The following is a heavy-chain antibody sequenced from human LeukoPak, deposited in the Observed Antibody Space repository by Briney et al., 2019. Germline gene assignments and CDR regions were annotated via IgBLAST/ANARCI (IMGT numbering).Heavy chain of an antibody. CDR3: ARGARWVRGVIIRNYYYYYMDV. J-gene: IGHJ6*03. D-gene: IGHD3-10*01. CDR2: MNPNSGNT. V-gene: IGHV1-8*01. CDR1: GYTFTSYD. Sequence: GASVKVSCKASGYTFTSYDINWVRQATGQGLEWMGRMNPNSGNTGYAQKFQGRVTMTRNTSISTAYMELSSLRSEDTAVYYCARGARWVRGVIIRNYYYYYMDVWGKGTTVTISS.